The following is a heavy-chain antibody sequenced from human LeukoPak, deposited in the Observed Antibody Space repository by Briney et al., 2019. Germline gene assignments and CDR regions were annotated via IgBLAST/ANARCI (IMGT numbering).Heavy chain of an antibody. D-gene: IGHD3-22*01. V-gene: IGHV4-4*07. CDR3: ARMSDYYDSSGYSSFFDY. CDR1: GGSISSYY. Sequence: PSETLSLTCTVSGGSISSYYWNWIRQPAGKGLEWIGRIYTSGSTNYNPSLKSRVTMSVDTSKNQFSLKLSSVTAADTAVYYCARMSDYYDSSGYSSFFDYWGQGTLVTVSS. J-gene: IGHJ4*02. CDR2: IYTSGST.